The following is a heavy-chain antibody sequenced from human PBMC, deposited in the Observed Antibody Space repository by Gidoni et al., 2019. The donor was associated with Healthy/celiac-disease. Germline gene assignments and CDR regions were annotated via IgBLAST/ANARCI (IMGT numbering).Heavy chain of an antibody. CDR1: SSYA. V-gene: IGHV3-30-3*01. J-gene: IGHJ4*02. CDR3: ASIPVAATEDY. D-gene: IGHD2-15*01. CDR2: ISYDGSNK. Sequence: SSYAMHWVRQAPGKGLEWVAVISYDGSNKYYADSVKGRFTISRDNSKNTLYLQMNSLRAEDTAVYYCASIPVAATEDYWGQGTLVTVSS.